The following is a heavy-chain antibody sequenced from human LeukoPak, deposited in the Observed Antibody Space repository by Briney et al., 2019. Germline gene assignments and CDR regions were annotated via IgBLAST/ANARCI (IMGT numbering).Heavy chain of an antibody. CDR2: ISGSGGST. D-gene: IGHD2-2*01. Sequence: PGGSLRLSCAASGFTFSSYAMSWVRQAPGKGLEWVSAISGSGGSTYYADSVKGRFTISRDNSKNTLYLQMNSLRAEDTAVYYCAKAGSCSSTSCDYYFDYWGQGTLVTVSS. CDR3: AKAGSCSSTSCDYYFDY. J-gene: IGHJ4*02. V-gene: IGHV3-23*01. CDR1: GFTFSSYA.